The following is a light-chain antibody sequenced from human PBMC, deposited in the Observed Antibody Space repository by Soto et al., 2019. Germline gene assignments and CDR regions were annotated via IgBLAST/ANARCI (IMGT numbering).Light chain of an antibody. CDR2: GGS. V-gene: IGKV3-20*01. Sequence: EIVLTQSPGTLSLSPGERATLSCRASQSVGSAYLAWYQQRPGQAPRLPIYGGSSRATGIPDRFSGRGSGTDFSLTIIRLEPEDFALYDCQKYDTSPITFGQGTRLEIK. J-gene: IGKJ5*01. CDR3: QKYDTSPIT. CDR1: QSVGSAY.